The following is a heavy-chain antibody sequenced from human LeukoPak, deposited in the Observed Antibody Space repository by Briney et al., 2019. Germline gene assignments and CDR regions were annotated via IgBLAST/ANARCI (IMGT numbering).Heavy chain of an antibody. CDR3: ARGYLIDY. CDR2: IYSGDRT. CDR1: GFTVSSNY. Sequence: TGGSLRLSCAASGFTVSSNYMSWVRQAPGKGREWVSMIYSGDRTYYADSVKGRFTISRDDSTNTLYLLMNSLRAEDTAVYYCARGYLIDYWGQGTLVTVSS. J-gene: IGHJ4*02. D-gene: IGHD1-26*01. V-gene: IGHV3-66*01.